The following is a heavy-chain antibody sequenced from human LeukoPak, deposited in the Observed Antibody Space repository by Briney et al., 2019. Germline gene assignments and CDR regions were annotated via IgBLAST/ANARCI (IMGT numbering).Heavy chain of an antibody. CDR2: LYTSGST. D-gene: IGHD6-6*01. V-gene: IGHV4-61*02. J-gene: IGHJ6*03. CDR1: GGSISSCGYY. Sequence: SETLSLTCTVSGGSISSCGYYWSWIRQPPGKGLEWIGRLYTSGSTNYNPSLKSRVTISVDTSKNQFSLKLSSVTAADTAVYYCARVGAARLDYYYYYMDVWGKGTTVTVS. CDR3: ARVGAARLDYYYYYMDV.